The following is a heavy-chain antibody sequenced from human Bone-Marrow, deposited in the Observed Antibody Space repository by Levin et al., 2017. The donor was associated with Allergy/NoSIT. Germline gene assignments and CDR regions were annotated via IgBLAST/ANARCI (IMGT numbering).Heavy chain of an antibody. CDR2: VNWNGGDT. CDR3: AKMYSDYSLDS. V-gene: IGHV3-20*04. J-gene: IGHJ4*02. CDR1: GFTFDDHD. Sequence: RSGGSLRLSCTASGFTFDDHDMSWVRQGPGKGLEWVSGVNWNGGDTAYADSVRGRFTISRDNAKNSLYLQMNSLRADDTAFYYCAKMYSDYSLDSWGQGTRVIVSS. D-gene: IGHD4-11*01.